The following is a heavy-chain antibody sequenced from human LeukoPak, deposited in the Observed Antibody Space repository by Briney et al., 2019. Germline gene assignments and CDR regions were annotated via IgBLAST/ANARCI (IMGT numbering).Heavy chain of an antibody. CDR1: GGSVSSGSYY. J-gene: IGHJ6*04. V-gene: IGHV4-61*01. Sequence: SETLSLTCTVSGGSVSSGSYYWSWIRQPPGKGLEWIGYIYYSGSTNYNPSLKSRVTISVDTSKNQFSLKLSSVTAADTAVYYCAKLGYCSSTSCPDYYYYCGMDVWGKGTTVTVSS. D-gene: IGHD2-2*01. CDR3: AKLGYCSSTSCPDYYYYCGMDV. CDR2: IYYSGST.